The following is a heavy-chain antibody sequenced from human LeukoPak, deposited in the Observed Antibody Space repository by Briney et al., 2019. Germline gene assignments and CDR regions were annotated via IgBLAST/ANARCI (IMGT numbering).Heavy chain of an antibody. D-gene: IGHD3-10*01. Sequence: SETLSLTCTVSGGSISSGSYYWGWIRQPPGKGLEWIGSNNPSLKSRVTISVDTSKNQFSLKLSSVTAADTAVYYCARHFFPSDSGSFRTPFDYWGQGALVTVSS. J-gene: IGHJ4*02. CDR1: GGSISSGSYY. V-gene: IGHV4-39*01. CDR3: ARHFFPSDSGSFRTPFDY.